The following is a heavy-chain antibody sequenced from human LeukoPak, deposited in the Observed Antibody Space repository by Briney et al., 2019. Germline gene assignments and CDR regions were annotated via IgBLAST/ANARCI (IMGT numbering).Heavy chain of an antibody. D-gene: IGHD5-18*01. J-gene: IGHJ4*02. V-gene: IGHV4-34*01. Sequence: PSETLSLTCTVSGGSISLYYWSWIRQPPGKGLEWIGEINHSGSTNYNPSLKSRVTLSIDTSKNQFSLKLTSVTAADTAVYYCAKVYSYGPKDDYWGQGTLVTVSS. CDR1: GGSISLYY. CDR3: AKVYSYGPKDDY. CDR2: INHSGST.